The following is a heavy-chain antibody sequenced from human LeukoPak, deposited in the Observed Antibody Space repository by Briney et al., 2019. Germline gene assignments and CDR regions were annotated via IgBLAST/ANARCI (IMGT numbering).Heavy chain of an antibody. D-gene: IGHD1-1*01. CDR2: IRSKAYGGTT. J-gene: IGHJ4*02. Sequence: PGGSLRLSCTASGFTFCDFAMSWFRQAPGKGLEWVGFIRSKAYGGTTEYAASVKGRFTISRDNARNSLYLQMNSLRAEDTAVYYCARDYWSVFDYWGQGTLVTVSS. V-gene: IGHV3-49*03. CDR3: ARDYWSVFDY. CDR1: GFTFCDFA.